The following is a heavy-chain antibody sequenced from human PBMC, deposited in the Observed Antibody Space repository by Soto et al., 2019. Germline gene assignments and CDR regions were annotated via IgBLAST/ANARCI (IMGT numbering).Heavy chain of an antibody. J-gene: IGHJ4*02. CDR2: ISGSGGST. V-gene: IGHV3-23*01. Sequence: LRLSCAASGFTFSSYAMSWVRQAPGKGLEWVSAISGSGGSTYYADSVKGRFTISRDNSKNTLYLQMNSLRAEDTAVYYCANHYDSSGYYFPFDYWGQGTLVTVSS. CDR3: ANHYDSSGYYFPFDY. D-gene: IGHD3-22*01. CDR1: GFTFSSYA.